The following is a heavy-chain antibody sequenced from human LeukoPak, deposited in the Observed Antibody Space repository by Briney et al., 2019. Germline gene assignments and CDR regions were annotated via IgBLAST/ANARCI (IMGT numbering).Heavy chain of an antibody. J-gene: IGHJ6*03. CDR2: IKQGGSER. Sequence: GGSLRLSCAASGFTFSSYSMTWVRQAPGKGLERVANIKQGGSERYYVDSVKGRFTISRDNANNSLYLQLSSLRAEDTAVYYCARIFGRTDRSAYWGSTYYYYMDVWGKGTTVTVSS. CDR1: GFTFSSYS. CDR3: ARIFGRTDRSAYWGSTYYYYMDV. V-gene: IGHV3-7*01. D-gene: IGHD3-22*01.